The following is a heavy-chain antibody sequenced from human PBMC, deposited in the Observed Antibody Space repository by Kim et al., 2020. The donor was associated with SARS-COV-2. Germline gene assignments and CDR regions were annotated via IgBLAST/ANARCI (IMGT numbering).Heavy chain of an antibody. V-gene: IGHV4-30-2*04. D-gene: IGHD2-15*01. J-gene: IGHJ4*02. Sequence: LESRVTIFVDTSRNQFSLKLSSVTAADTAVYYCARECDCSGGNCYSSPLDSWGQGTLVTVSS. CDR3: ARECDCSGGNCYSSPLDS.